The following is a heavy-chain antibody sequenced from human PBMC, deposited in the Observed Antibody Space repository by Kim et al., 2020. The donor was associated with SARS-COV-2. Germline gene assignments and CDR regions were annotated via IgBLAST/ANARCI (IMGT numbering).Heavy chain of an antibody. CDR2: IDPSDSYT. D-gene: IGHD6-19*01. CDR3: ARRTTRYSSGWYNWFDP. CDR1: GYSFNSYW. Sequence: GESLKISCKGSGYSFNSYWISWVRQMPGKGLEWMGRIDPSDSYTNYSPSFQGHVTISADKSISTAYLQWSSLKASDTAMYYCARRTTRYSSGWYNWFDPWGQGTLVTVSS. J-gene: IGHJ5*02. V-gene: IGHV5-10-1*01.